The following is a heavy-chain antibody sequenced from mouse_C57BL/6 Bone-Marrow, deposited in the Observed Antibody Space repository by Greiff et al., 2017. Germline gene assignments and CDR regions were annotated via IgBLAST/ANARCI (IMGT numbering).Heavy chain of an antibody. V-gene: IGHV1-80*01. CDR1: GYAFSSYW. CDR3: ARSEDSSSFDV. D-gene: IGHD3-2*02. CDR2: IYPGDGDT. J-gene: IGHJ1*03. Sequence: VMLVESGAELVKPGASVKISCKASGYAFSSYWMNWVKQRPGKGLEWIGQIYPGDGDTNYNGKFKGKATLTADKSSSTAYMQLSSLTSEDSAVYFCARSEDSSSFDVWGTGTTVTVSS.